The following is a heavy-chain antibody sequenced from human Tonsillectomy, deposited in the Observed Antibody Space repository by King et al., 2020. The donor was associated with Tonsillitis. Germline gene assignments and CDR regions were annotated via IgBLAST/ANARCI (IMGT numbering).Heavy chain of an antibody. Sequence: VQLVESGGGVVQPGRSLRLSCAASGFTFSSYGKHWVRQAPGKGLEGVAVIWYDGSNKYYADSVKGRFTISRDNSKKTVYLQMNSLRAEDTAVYYCARDTSGTHFDYWGQGTLVTVSS. CDR1: GFTFSSYG. CDR2: IWYDGSNK. V-gene: IGHV3-33*01. J-gene: IGHJ4*02. D-gene: IGHD1-1*01. CDR3: ARDTSGTHFDY.